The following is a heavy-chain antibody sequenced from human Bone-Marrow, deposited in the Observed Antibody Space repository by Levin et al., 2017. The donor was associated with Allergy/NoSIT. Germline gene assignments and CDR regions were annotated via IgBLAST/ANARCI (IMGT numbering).Heavy chain of an antibody. J-gene: IGHJ4*02. CDR1: GFTFGHYA. D-gene: IGHD4-17*01. CDR3: AKDASAFGDYVFDY. CDR2: ISSDGTNE. Sequence: LSLTCAASGFTFGHYAMHWVRQAPGKGLEWVAVISSDGTNEAYADSVKGRFTISRDNSKNTLYLQMNSLRAEDTAVFYCAKDASAFGDYVFDYWGQGTLVTVSS. V-gene: IGHV3-30*18.